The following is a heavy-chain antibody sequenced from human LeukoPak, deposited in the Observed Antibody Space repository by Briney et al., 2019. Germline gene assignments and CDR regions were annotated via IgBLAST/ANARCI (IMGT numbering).Heavy chain of an antibody. Sequence: SETLSLTCTVSGVSISSYYWSWIRQPPGKGLEWIGYIYYSGSTNYNPSLKSRVTISVDTSKNQFSLKLGSVTAADTAVYYCARDAAAGKVDVWGQGTMVTVSS. CDR1: GVSISSYY. CDR2: IYYSGST. D-gene: IGHD6-13*01. J-gene: IGHJ6*02. CDR3: ARDAAAGKVDV. V-gene: IGHV4-59*01.